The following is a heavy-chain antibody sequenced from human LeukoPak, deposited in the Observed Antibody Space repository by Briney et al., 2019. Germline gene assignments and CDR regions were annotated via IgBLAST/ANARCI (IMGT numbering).Heavy chain of an antibody. D-gene: IGHD6-13*01. CDR1: GGSISSSSYY. CDR3: ARPAGYSSSWSNFDY. V-gene: IGHV4-39*07. Sequence: SETLSLTCTVSGGSISSSSYYWGWIRQPPGKGLEWIGRIYYSGSTYYNPSLKSRVTISVDTSKNQFSLKLSSVTAADTAVYYCARPAGYSSSWSNFDYWGQGTLVTVSS. J-gene: IGHJ4*02. CDR2: IYYSGST.